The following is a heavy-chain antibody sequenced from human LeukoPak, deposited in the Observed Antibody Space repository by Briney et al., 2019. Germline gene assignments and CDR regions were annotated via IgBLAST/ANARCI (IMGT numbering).Heavy chain of an antibody. Sequence: PSETLSLTCSVSGGSISSYYWSWIRQPAGKGLEWIGRIYTSGSTNYNPSLKSRVTMSLDTSRNHFSLKLISVTAADTAVYYCARDLYWFGSGENGFDIWGQGTVVTVSS. J-gene: IGHJ3*02. CDR2: IYTSGST. CDR1: GGSISSYY. D-gene: IGHD3-22*01. CDR3: ARDLYWFGSGENGFDI. V-gene: IGHV4-4*07.